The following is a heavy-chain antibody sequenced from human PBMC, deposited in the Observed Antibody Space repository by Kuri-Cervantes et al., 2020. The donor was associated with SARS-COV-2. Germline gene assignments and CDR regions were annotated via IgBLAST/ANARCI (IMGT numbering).Heavy chain of an antibody. V-gene: IGHV4-61*09. CDR2: IYTSGST. J-gene: IGHJ2*01. CDR3: ATSQNLEWSPSGVFWYFDL. D-gene: IGHD3-3*01. CDR1: GGSISSGSYY. Sequence: SETLSLTCTVSGGSISSGSYYWSWIRQPAGKGLEWIGHIYTSGSTNYNPSLKSRVTISVDTSKNQFSLKLSSVTAADTAVYYCATSQNLEWSPSGVFWYFDLWGRGTLVTVS.